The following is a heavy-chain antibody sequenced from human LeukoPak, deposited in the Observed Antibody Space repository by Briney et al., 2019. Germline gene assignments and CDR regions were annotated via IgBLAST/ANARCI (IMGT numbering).Heavy chain of an antibody. D-gene: IGHD3-10*02. J-gene: IGHJ6*03. V-gene: IGHV1-46*01. CDR1: GYTFTCYY. Sequence: ASVKVSCKASGYTFTCYYMHWVRQAPGQGLEWMGIINPSGGSTSYAQKFQGRVTMTRDMSTSTVYMELSSLRSEDTAVYYCARQAYVNYYMDVWGKGTTVTVSS. CDR3: ARQAYVNYYMDV. CDR2: INPSGGST.